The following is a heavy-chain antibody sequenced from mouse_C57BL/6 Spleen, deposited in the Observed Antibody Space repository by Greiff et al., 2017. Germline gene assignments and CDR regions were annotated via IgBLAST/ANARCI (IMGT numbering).Heavy chain of an antibody. Sequence: QVQLKQPGAELVKPGASVKVSCKASGYTFTSYWMHWVKQRPGQGLEWIGRIHPSDSDTNYNQKFKGKATLTVDKSSSTAYMQLSSLTSEDSAVYYCAIGWVLHYYAMDYWGQGTSVTVSS. CDR2: IHPSDSDT. J-gene: IGHJ4*01. CDR1: GYTFTSYW. V-gene: IGHV1-74*01. CDR3: AIGWVLHYYAMDY. D-gene: IGHD2-3*01.